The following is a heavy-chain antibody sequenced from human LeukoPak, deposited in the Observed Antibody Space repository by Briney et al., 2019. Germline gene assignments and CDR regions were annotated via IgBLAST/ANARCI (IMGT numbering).Heavy chain of an antibody. J-gene: IGHJ3*02. CDR1: GYTFTSYA. CDR2: SNAGNGNT. V-gene: IGHV1-3*02. CDR3: ARGAARGGAFDI. Sequence: ASVKVSCKASGYTFTSYALHWVRQAPGQRLEWMGWSNAGNGNTKYSQEFQGRVTTTRDTSASTAYMELSSLRSEDMAVYYCARGAARGGAFDIWGQGTMVTVSS. D-gene: IGHD4-23*01.